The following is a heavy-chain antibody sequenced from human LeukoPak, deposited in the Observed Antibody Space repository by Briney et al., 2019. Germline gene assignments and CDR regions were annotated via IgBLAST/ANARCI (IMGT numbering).Heavy chain of an antibody. Sequence: SVKVSCKASGGTFSSYAISWVRQAPGQGLEWMGGIIPIFGTANYAQKFLGRVTITADESTSTAYMELSSLRSEDTAVYYCAAGYPHCSSTSCYGALGWFDPWGQGTLVTVSS. J-gene: IGHJ5*02. CDR2: IIPIFGTA. V-gene: IGHV1-69*13. CDR3: AAGYPHCSSTSCYGALGWFDP. D-gene: IGHD2-2*01. CDR1: GGTFSSYA.